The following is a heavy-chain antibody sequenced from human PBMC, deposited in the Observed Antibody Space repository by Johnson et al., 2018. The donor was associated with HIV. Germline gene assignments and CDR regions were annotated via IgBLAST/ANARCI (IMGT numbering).Heavy chain of an antibody. Sequence: VQLVESGGGVVQPGRSLRLSCAASGFTFSNYAIHWVRQAPGKGLEYVSAISGNGGSTYYANSVKGRFTISRDDSKNRLHLQMNSLKTEDTAVYYCTIGLTIFGVVILDAFDIWGQGTMVTVSS. V-gene: IGHV3-64*01. CDR3: TIGLTIFGVVILDAFDI. J-gene: IGHJ3*02. D-gene: IGHD3-3*01. CDR2: ISGNGGST. CDR1: GFTFSNYA.